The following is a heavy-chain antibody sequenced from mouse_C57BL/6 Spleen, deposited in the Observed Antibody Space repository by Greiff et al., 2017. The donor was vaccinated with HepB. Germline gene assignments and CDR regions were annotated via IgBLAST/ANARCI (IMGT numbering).Heavy chain of an antibody. V-gene: IGHV1-26*01. CDR1: GYTFTDYY. D-gene: IGHD4-1*01. J-gene: IGHJ2*01. CDR3: ARRTRTGTPDY. Sequence: EVQLQQSGPELVKPGASVKISCKASGYTFTDYYMNWVKQSHGKSLEWIGDINPNNGGTSYNQKFKGKATLTVDKSSSTAYMELRSLTSEDSAVYYCARRTRTGTPDYWGQGTTLTVSS. CDR2: INPNNGGT.